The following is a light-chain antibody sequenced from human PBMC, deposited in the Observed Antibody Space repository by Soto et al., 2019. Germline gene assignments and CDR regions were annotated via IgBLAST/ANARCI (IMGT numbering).Light chain of an antibody. CDR3: QQYGSSPLVT. Sequence: EIVLTQSPGTLSLSPGERATLSCRASQSVSSSYLAWYQQKPGQAPRLLIYGASSRATGIPDRFSGSGSGTDFTLTISRLGPEDFAVYYCQQYGSSPLVTLGQGTRLEI. CDR1: QSVSSSY. V-gene: IGKV3-20*01. J-gene: IGKJ5*01. CDR2: GAS.